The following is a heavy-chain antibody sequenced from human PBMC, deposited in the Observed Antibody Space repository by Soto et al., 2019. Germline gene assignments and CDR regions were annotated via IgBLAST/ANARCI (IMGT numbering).Heavy chain of an antibody. CDR2: IKQDGSEK. CDR3: ARGGYYDFWSGYYTYYYYGMDV. Sequence: GSLRLSCAASGFTFSSYWMSWVRQAPGKGLEWVANIKQDGSEKYYVDSVKGRFTISRDNAKNSLYLQMNSLRAEDTAVYYCARGGYYDFWSGYYTYYYYGMDVWGQGTTVTVSS. J-gene: IGHJ6*02. D-gene: IGHD3-3*01. CDR1: GFTFSSYW. V-gene: IGHV3-7*01.